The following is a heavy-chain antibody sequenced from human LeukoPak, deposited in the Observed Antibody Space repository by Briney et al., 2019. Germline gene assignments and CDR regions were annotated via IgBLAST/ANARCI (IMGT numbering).Heavy chain of an antibody. CDR1: GFTFSSYS. V-gene: IGHV3-21*04. D-gene: IGHD6-19*01. Sequence: GGSLRLSCAASGFTFSSYSMNWVRQAPGKGLEWVSSISSSSSYIYYADSVKGRFTISRDNAKNSLYLQMNSLRAEDTALYYCAKDLDSSGWYPDYWGQGTLVTVSS. CDR2: ISSSSSYI. J-gene: IGHJ4*02. CDR3: AKDLDSSGWYPDY.